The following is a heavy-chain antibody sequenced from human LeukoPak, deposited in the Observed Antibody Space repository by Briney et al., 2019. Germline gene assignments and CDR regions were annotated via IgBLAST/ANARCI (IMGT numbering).Heavy chain of an antibody. V-gene: IGHV3-66*01. CDR2: IYSGGDT. Sequence: GGSLRLSCAASGFTVSNYYMSWLRKAPGEGLEWVSVIYSGGDTYHADSEKGRFTLSRDNSKNTLYLQMNSLRAEDTAVYYCARDPDAWGQGTLVTVSS. J-gene: IGHJ5*02. CDR1: GFTVSNYY. CDR3: ARDPDA.